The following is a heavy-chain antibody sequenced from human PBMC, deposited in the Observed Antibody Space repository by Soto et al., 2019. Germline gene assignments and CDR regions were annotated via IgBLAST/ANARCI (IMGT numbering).Heavy chain of an antibody. Sequence: PSETLSLTCAVSGGSISSGGYSWSWIRQPPGKGLEWIGYIYHSGSTYYNPSLKSRVTISVDRSKNQFSLKLSSVTAADTAVYYCARRTYDSSGYYQYYFDYWGQGTLVTVSS. V-gene: IGHV4-30-2*01. J-gene: IGHJ4*02. CDR1: GGSISSGGYS. D-gene: IGHD3-22*01. CDR3: ARRTYDSSGYYQYYFDY. CDR2: IYHSGST.